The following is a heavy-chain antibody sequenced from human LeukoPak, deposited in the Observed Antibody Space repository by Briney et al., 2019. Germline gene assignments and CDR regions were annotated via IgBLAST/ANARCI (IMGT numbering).Heavy chain of an antibody. D-gene: IGHD2-2*01. Sequence: ASVKVSCKASGGTFSSYAISWVRQAPGQGLEWMGGIVPVFGTTNYAQRFQGRVTITADESTSTAYMELSSLRSEDTAVYYCARGDLSCSSTSCSYYFDYWGQGTLVTVSS. CDR2: IVPVFGTT. V-gene: IGHV1-69*13. J-gene: IGHJ4*02. CDR3: ARGDLSCSSTSCSYYFDY. CDR1: GGTFSSYA.